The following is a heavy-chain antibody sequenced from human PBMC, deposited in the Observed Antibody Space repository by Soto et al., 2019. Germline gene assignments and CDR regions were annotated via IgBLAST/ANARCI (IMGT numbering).Heavy chain of an antibody. J-gene: IGHJ6*02. CDR1: EFTFSDYY. CDR2: IKSKTDGGTT. V-gene: IGHV3-15*01. Sequence: RGSLRLSFAASEFTFSDYYMSWIRQAPGKGLEWVGRIKSKTDGGTTDYAAPVKGRFTISRDDSKNTLYLQMNSLKTEDTAVYYCTTGPYSYGIYYGMDVWGQGTTVTVSS. CDR3: TTGPYSYGIYYGMDV. D-gene: IGHD5-18*01.